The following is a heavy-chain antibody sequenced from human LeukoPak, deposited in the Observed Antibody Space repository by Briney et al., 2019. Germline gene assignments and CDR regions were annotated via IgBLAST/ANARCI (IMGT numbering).Heavy chain of an antibody. CDR2: ISGSGSST. CDR3: AKGRYFGEHYFDC. V-gene: IGHV3-23*01. D-gene: IGHD3-10*01. J-gene: IGHJ4*02. Sequence: GGSLRLSCAPSGYTFSGYAMTWVRQAPGKGLEWVSTISGSGSSTYYADSMKGRFTISRDNSNNTLYLQMNSLRAEDTAVYYCAKGRYFGEHYFDCWGQGTLVTVSS. CDR1: GYTFSGYA.